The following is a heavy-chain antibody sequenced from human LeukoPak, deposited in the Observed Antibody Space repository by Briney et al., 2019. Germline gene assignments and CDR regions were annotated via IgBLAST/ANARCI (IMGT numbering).Heavy chain of an antibody. CDR1: GFTFSSYE. Sequence: QPGGSLRLSCAASGFTFSSYEMNWVRQAPGKGLEWVSYISSSGSTIYYADSVKGRFTISRDNAKNSLYLQMNSVRAEDTAVYYCASSNGWWCPTYYYMDVWGKGTTVTVSS. J-gene: IGHJ6*03. V-gene: IGHV3-48*03. CDR3: ASSNGWWCPTYYYMDV. D-gene: IGHD2-8*02. CDR2: ISSSGSTI.